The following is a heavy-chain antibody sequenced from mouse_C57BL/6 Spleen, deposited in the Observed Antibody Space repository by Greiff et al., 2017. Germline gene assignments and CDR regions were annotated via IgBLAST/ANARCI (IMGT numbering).Heavy chain of an antibody. J-gene: IGHJ2*01. CDR2: IDPSDSYT. CDR1: GYTFTSYW. D-gene: IGHD5-1-1*01. Sequence: VQLQQPGAELVMPGASVKLSCKASGYTFTSYWMHWVKQRPGQGLEWIGEIDPSDSYTNYNQKFKGKSTLTVDKSSSTAYMQLSSLTSEDSAVYYCARKYRYGDYFDYWGQGTTLTVSS. V-gene: IGHV1-69*01. CDR3: ARKYRYGDYFDY.